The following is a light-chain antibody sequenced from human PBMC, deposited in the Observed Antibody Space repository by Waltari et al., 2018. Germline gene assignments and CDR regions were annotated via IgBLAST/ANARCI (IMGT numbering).Light chain of an antibody. CDR1: TSDVGGYDY. Sequence: QSALIQPASVSGSPGQSITISCTGATSDVGGYDYVSWYQHHPGKAPKLMIYEVSNRPSGVSNRFSGSKSGNTASLTISGLQAEDEADYYCSSFTNSNTWLFGGGTKLTVL. J-gene: IGLJ3*02. V-gene: IGLV2-14*01. CDR3: SSFTNSNTWL. CDR2: EVS.